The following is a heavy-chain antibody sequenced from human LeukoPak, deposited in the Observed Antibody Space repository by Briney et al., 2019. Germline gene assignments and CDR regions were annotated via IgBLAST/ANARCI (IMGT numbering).Heavy chain of an antibody. Sequence: PSETLSLTYAVHGGSFSGYYWMWIRQPPGKGLEWIGEINHSGSTNYNPSLKSRVTISVDTSKNQFSLKLSSVTAADTAVYYCPIVFGYVSSWSNYQGQRTLVTVSS. CDR1: GGSFSGYY. J-gene: IGHJ4*02. CDR3: PIVFGYVSSWSNY. CDR2: INHSGST. V-gene: IGHV4-34*01. D-gene: IGHD6-13*01.